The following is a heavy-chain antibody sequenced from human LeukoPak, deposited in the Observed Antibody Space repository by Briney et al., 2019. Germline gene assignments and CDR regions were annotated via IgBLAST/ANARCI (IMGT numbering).Heavy chain of an antibody. V-gene: IGHV3-30*18. Sequence: QPGGSLRLSCAASGFTFSSYGMHWVRQAPGKGLEWVAVISYDGNNKYYADSVKGRFTISRDNSKSTLYLQMNSLRAEDTAVYYCAKRAWEGSSDSWFASHFDYWGQGTLVTVSS. CDR3: AKRAWEGSSDSWFASHFDY. CDR2: ISYDGNNK. J-gene: IGHJ4*02. D-gene: IGHD6-13*01. CDR1: GFTFSSYG.